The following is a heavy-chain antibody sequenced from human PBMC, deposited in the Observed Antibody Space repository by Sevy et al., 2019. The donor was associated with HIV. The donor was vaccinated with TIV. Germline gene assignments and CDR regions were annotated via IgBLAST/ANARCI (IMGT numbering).Heavy chain of an antibody. V-gene: IGHV4-59*01. CDR3: AREAVYYYDSSGYYPYDAFDI. Sequence: SETLSLTCTVSGGSISSYYWSWIRQPPGKGLEWIGYIYYSGSTNYNPSLKSRVTISVDTSKNQFSMKLSSVTAADTAVYYCAREAVYYYDSSGYYPYDAFDIWGQGTMVTVSS. CDR1: GGSISSYY. CDR2: IYYSGST. J-gene: IGHJ3*02. D-gene: IGHD3-22*01.